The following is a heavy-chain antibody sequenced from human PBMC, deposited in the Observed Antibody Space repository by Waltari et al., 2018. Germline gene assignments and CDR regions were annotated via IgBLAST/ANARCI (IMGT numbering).Heavy chain of an antibody. CDR3: TTDRSVDIVVVPAA. CDR1: GFTFSNAW. J-gene: IGHJ4*02. D-gene: IGHD2-2*01. CDR2: IKSKTDGGKT. Sequence: EVQLVESGGGLVKPGGSLRLSCAASGFTFSNAWMSWVRQAPGKGLEWVGRIKSKTDGGKTDYAAPVKGRFTISRDDSKNTLYLQMNSLKTEDTAVYYCTTDRSVDIVVVPAAWGQGTLVTVSS. V-gene: IGHV3-15*01.